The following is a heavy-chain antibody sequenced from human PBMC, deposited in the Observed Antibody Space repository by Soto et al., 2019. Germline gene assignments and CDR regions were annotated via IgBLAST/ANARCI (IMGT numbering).Heavy chain of an antibody. J-gene: IGHJ5*02. CDR2: TYYRSKWYN. Sequence: PSHTLSLTCAISGDSVSSNSAAWNWIRQSPSRGLEWLGRTYYRSKWYNDYAVSVKSRITINPDTSKNQFSLQLNSVTPEDTAVYYCARGLLGSGWYLNWFDPWGQGTLVTVSS. CDR3: ARGLLGSGWYLNWFDP. V-gene: IGHV6-1*01. CDR1: GDSVSSNSAA. D-gene: IGHD6-19*01.